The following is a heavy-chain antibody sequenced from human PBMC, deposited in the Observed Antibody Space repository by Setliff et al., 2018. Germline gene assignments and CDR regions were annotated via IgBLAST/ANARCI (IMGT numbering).Heavy chain of an antibody. D-gene: IGHD3-10*01. Sequence: LSLTCAVYGGSFSGCYWSWIRQPPGKGPEWIGEINHSGSTNYNPSLKSRVTISVDTSKNQFSLKLSSVTAADTAVYYCARLRDSMVRGVSDFYYYYYYMDVWGKGTTVTVSS. CDR3: ARLRDSMVRGVSDFYYYYYYMDV. CDR1: GGSFSGCY. V-gene: IGHV4-34*01. CDR2: INHSGST. J-gene: IGHJ6*03.